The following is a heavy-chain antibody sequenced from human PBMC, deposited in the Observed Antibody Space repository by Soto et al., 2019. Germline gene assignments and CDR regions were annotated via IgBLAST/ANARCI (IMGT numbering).Heavy chain of an antibody. CDR3: AKATLRYYDFWSGYFGYYYYGMDV. J-gene: IGHJ6*02. Sequence: SLSLSCAASGFTFSSYGMHWVRQAPGKGLEWVAVISYDGSNKYYADSVKGRFTISRDNSKNTLYLQMNSLRAEDTAVYYCAKATLRYYDFWSGYFGYYYYGMDVWGQGTTVTVSS. D-gene: IGHD3-3*01. V-gene: IGHV3-30*18. CDR1: GFTFSSYG. CDR2: ISYDGSNK.